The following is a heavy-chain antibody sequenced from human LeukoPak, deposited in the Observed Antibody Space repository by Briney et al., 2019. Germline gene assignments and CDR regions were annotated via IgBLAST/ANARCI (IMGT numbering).Heavy chain of an antibody. CDR3: ARGRKPRYCSGGSCYYYYYYMDV. V-gene: IGHV1-8*01. CDR1: GYTFTSYD. CDR2: MNPNSGNT. J-gene: IGHJ6*03. Sequence: ASVKVSCKASGYTFTSYDINWVRQATGQGLEWTGWMNPNSGNTGYAQKFQGRVTMTRNTSISTAYMELSSLRSEDTAVYYCARGRKPRYCSGGSCYYYYYYMDVWGKGTTVTVSS. D-gene: IGHD2-15*01.